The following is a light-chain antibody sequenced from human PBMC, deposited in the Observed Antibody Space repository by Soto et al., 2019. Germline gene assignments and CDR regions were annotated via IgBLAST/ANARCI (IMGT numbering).Light chain of an antibody. CDR1: ESISVW. CDR2: DAS. J-gene: IGKJ3*01. Sequence: EIQITQNPSTLSASIGDIVTIICRASESISVWVAWYQQKPGKAPKFLIYDASTLQSGIPSRFSGSGSGTDFTLTISSLEPEDFAVYYCQQRSHWLFGPGTNVAV. V-gene: IGKV1-5*02. CDR3: QQRSHWL.